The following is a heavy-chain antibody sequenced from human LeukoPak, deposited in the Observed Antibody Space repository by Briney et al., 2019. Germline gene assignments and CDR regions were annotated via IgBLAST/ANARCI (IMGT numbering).Heavy chain of an antibody. V-gene: IGHV1-8*02. CDR3: ARGLARTSMVTRGGVRFDY. CDR2: MNPNSGNT. Sequence: GASVTVSCKASGYTFTRYYMHWVRQATGQGLEWMGWMNPNSGNTGYAQKFQGRVTMTRNTSISTAYMEVSSLRSEDTAVYYCARGLARTSMVTRGGVRFDYWGQGTLVTVSS. CDR1: GYTFTRYY. J-gene: IGHJ4*02. D-gene: IGHD5-18*01.